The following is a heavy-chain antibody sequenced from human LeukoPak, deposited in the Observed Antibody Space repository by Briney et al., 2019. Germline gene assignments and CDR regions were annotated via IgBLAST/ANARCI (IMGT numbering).Heavy chain of an antibody. CDR1: GGSISSGDYY. V-gene: IGHV4-30-4*08. D-gene: IGHD6-13*01. J-gene: IGHJ4*02. CDR3: ARRGIAAADTDY. CDR2: IYYSGST. Sequence: SETLSLTCTVSGGSISSGDYYWSWIRQPPGKGLEWIGYIYYSGSTYYNPSLKSRVTISVDTSKNQFSLKLSSVTAADTAVYYCARRGIAAADTDYWGQGTLVTVSS.